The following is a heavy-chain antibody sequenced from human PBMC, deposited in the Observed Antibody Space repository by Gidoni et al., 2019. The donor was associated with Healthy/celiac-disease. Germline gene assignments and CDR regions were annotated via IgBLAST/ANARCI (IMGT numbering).Heavy chain of an antibody. J-gene: IGHJ4*02. D-gene: IGHD5-18*01. CDR2: IYPVDADT. V-gene: IGHV5-51*03. CDR1: GYSFTSYW. CDR3: ARRGYSYGLDPIAYYFDY. Sequence: EVQLVQSGAEVKKPGESLKISCKGSGYSFTSYWIGWVRQMPGKGLEWMGIIYPVDADTRYSPSFQGQVTISADKSISTAYLQWSSLKASDTAMYYCARRGYSYGLDPIAYYFDYWGQGTLVTVSS.